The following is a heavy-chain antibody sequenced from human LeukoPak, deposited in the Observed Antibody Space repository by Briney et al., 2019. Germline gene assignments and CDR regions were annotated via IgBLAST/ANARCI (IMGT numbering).Heavy chain of an antibody. CDR2: IYTSGST. V-gene: IGHV4-4*07. CDR1: GGSISSYH. CDR3: ARSAYYDSGSYPDY. Sequence: PSETLSLTCTVSGGSISSYHWSWIRQPAGKGLEWIGRIYTSGSTNYNPSLKSRVTMSVDTSKNQFSLKLTSVTAADTAVYYCARSAYYDSGSYPDYWGQGTLVTVSS. J-gene: IGHJ4*02. D-gene: IGHD3-10*01.